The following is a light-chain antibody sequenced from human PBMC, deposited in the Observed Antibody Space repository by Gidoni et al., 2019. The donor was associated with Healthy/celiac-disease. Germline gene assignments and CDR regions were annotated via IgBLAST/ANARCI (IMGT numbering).Light chain of an antibody. CDR2: DVS. J-gene: IGLJ1*01. Sequence: QSALSQPRSVSGAPGQSVTISCTGTSREFGCSKYVPWYPHLPGKAPNLMIYDVSKRPSGVPDRFSGSKSGNSSSLTISGLQAEDEADYYCCSYAGSYTSVFFGTGTKVTVL. CDR3: CSYAGSYTSVF. V-gene: IGLV2-11*01. CDR1: SREFGCSKY.